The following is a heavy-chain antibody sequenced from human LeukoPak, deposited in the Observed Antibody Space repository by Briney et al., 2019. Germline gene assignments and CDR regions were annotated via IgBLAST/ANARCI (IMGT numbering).Heavy chain of an antibody. D-gene: IGHD1-14*01. CDR3: ARVRNRACSDY. CDR2: ISSSSSYI. CDR1: GFTISSYS. Sequence: GGSLRLYCPASGFTISSYSMNWVRQAPGKGLEWVSSISSSSSYIYYADSVKGRFTISRDNAKNSLYLQMNSLRAEDTAVYYCARVRNRACSDYWGQGTLVTVSS. V-gene: IGHV3-21*01. J-gene: IGHJ4*02.